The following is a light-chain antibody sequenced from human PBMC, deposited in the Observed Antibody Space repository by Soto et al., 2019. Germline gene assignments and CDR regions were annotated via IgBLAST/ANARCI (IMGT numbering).Light chain of an antibody. Sequence: DIQMTQSPSSVSASVGDRVTISCRASQGIGTRLAWYQQKPGKAPKLLISTASTLQSGVPSRFGGSGSGTDFTLTISGLYPEDFATYYCQQGYSFPLTFGGGTKVEIK. V-gene: IGKV1-12*01. CDR1: QGIGTR. J-gene: IGKJ4*01. CDR3: QQGYSFPLT. CDR2: TAS.